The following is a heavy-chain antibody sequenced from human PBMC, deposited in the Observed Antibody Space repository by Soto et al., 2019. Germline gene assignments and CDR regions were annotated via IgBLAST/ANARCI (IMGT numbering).Heavy chain of an antibody. D-gene: IGHD4-17*01. CDR1: GFTFSSYG. V-gene: IGHV3-33*01. CDR3: ARDWRLRKDCGGMDV. Sequence: QVQLVESGGGVVQPGRSLRLSCAASGFTFSSYGMHWVRQAPGKGLEWVAVIWYDGSNKYYADSVKGRFTISRDNSKNTLYLQMNSLRAEDTAVYYCARDWRLRKDCGGMDVWGQGTTVTVSS. J-gene: IGHJ6*02. CDR2: IWYDGSNK.